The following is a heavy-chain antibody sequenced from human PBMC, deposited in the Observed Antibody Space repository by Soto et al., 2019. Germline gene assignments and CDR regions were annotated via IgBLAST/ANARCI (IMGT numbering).Heavy chain of an antibody. CDR3: ARSNSEAGWGQFDY. CDR1: GFTFSIYA. D-gene: IGHD3-16*01. CDR2: ISSDGTNK. J-gene: IGHJ4*02. V-gene: IGHV3-30-3*01. Sequence: QVQLVGSGGGVVQPGTSLRLSCAASGFTFSIYAMHWVRQAPEKGLEWVAVISSDGTNKNHADSVRGRFSISRDNSNNMLHLQMDNMRVNDTGVYYCARSNSEAGWGQFDYWGQGTMITVS.